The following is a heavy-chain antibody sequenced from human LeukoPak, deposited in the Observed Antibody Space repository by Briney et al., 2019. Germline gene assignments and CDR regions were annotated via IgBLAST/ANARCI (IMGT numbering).Heavy chain of an antibody. Sequence: ASVKVSCKPPGYTFRNQYIHWVRQAPGQGLEWMGRISPHNDDTNYAQNFQGRVTMTRDTSITTTHLELRRLRSDDTAIYYCASQVLTDYYFDTWGQGTLVTVSS. D-gene: IGHD2-21*02. J-gene: IGHJ4*02. CDR1: GYTFRNQY. CDR2: ISPHNDDT. CDR3: ASQVLTDYYFDT. V-gene: IGHV1-2*02.